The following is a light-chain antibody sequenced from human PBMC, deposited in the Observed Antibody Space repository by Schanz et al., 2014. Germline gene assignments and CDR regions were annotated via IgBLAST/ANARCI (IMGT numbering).Light chain of an antibody. J-gene: IGLJ2*01. Sequence: QSALTQPPSASGSPGQSVTISCPGTSSDVGGYNFVSWYQQHPGKAPKLMIYEVTKRPSGVPDRFSGSKSGNTASLTVSGLQAEDEADYYCSSYGGSNFVVFGGGTKLTVL. CDR2: EVT. CDR3: SSYGGSNFVV. CDR1: SSDVGGYNF. V-gene: IGLV2-8*01.